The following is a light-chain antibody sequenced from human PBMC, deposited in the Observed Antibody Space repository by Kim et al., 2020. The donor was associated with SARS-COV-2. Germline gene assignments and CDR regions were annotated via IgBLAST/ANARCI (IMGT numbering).Light chain of an antibody. CDR1: QDIDNS. CDR3: QQFDNLPPI. V-gene: IGKV1-33*01. J-gene: IGKJ1*01. CDR2: DAS. Sequence: ASVGDRITITCQASQDIDNSLNWYQQKPGTAPKLLIYDASTLETGVPSRFSGSGSGTDFTFTISNLQPEDIATYYCQQFDNLPPIFGQGTKVDIK.